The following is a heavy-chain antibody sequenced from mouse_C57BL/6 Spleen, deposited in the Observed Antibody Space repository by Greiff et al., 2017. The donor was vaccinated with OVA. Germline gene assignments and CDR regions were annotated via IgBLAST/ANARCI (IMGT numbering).Heavy chain of an antibody. CDR2: IYPGSGNT. D-gene: IGHD1-3*01. V-gene: IGHV1-76*01. Sequence: QVQLKESGAELVRPGASVKLSCKASGYTFTDYYINWVKQRPGQGLEWIARIYPGSGNTYYNEKFKGKATLTAEKSSSTAYMQLSSLTSEDSAVYFCARAPQYNFDYWGQGTTLTVSS. CDR3: ARAPQYNFDY. J-gene: IGHJ2*01. CDR1: GYTFTDYY.